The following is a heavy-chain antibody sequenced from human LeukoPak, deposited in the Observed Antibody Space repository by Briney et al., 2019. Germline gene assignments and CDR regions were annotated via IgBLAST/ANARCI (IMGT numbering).Heavy chain of an antibody. V-gene: IGHV3-30*18. Sequence: GGSLRLSCAASGFTFSSYGMHWVRQAPGKGLEWVAVISYDGSNKYYADSVKGRFTISRDNSKNTLYLQMNSLRAEDTAVYYCAKLATGIAVADYWGQGTLVTVSS. J-gene: IGHJ4*02. D-gene: IGHD6-19*01. CDR2: ISYDGSNK. CDR1: GFTFSSYG. CDR3: AKLATGIAVADY.